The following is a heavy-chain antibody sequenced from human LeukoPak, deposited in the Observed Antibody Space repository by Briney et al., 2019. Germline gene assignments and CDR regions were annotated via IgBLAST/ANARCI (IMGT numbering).Heavy chain of an antibody. V-gene: IGHV3-48*01. CDR1: GVTFSSNS. D-gene: IGHD6-19*01. CDR2: ISSRSSTI. CDR3: ARGAGSGRNHFDY. Sequence: PGGSLRLSCAASGVTFSSNSMNWVRQAPGKGQEWVSYISSRSSTIYYADSVKGRFTISRDNATNSLYLQMNSLRAEDTAVYYCARGAGSGRNHFDYWGQGTLVTVSS. J-gene: IGHJ4*02.